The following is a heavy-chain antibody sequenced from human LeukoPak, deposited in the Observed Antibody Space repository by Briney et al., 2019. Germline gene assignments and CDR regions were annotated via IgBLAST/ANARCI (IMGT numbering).Heavy chain of an antibody. V-gene: IGHV4-39*07. CDR2: IYYSGST. Sequence: PSETLSLTCTVSGGSISSSSYYWGWVRQPPGKGLEWIGSIYYSGSTYYNPSLKSRVTISVDTSKNQFSLKLSSVTAADTAVYYCAREVSGRAYGMDVWGQGTTVTVSS. CDR1: GGSISSSSYY. J-gene: IGHJ6*02. CDR3: AREVSGRAYGMDV.